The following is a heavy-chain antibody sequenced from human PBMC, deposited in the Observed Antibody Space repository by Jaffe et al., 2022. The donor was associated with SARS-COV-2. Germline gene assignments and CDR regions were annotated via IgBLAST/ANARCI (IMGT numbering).Heavy chain of an antibody. D-gene: IGHD3-22*01. J-gene: IGHJ6*02. CDR2: IIPILGIA. Sequence: QVQLVQSGAEVKKPGSSVKVSCKASGGTFSSYTISWVRQAPGQGLEWMGRIIPILGIANYAQKFQGRVTITADKSTSTAYMELSSLRSEDTAVYYCARAWGSGYSEYYYGMDVWGQGTTVTVSS. V-gene: IGHV1-69*02. CDR3: ARAWGSGYSEYYYGMDV. CDR1: GGTFSSYT.